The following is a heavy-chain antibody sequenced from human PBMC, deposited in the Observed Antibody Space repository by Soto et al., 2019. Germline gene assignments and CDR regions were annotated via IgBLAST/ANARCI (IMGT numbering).Heavy chain of an antibody. J-gene: IGHJ4*02. Sequence: EVQLLESGGGLVQPGGSLRLSCVASGFIFSNYAISWLRQGPGKGLEWVSAISGSGGSTYYADSVKGRFTISRDNSKXTXXXXXXXXXXXXXXXXXXXXXXSGHSYADSWGQGTLVTVSS. CDR1: GFIFSNYA. CDR3: XXXXSGHSYADS. V-gene: IGHV3-23*01. D-gene: IGHD5-18*01. CDR2: ISGSGGST.